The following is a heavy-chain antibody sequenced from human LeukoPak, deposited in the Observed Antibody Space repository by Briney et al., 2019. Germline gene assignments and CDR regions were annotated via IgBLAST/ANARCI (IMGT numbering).Heavy chain of an antibody. CDR3: ARGGWSTENWIVYYYYGMDV. CDR2: ISYDGSNK. J-gene: IGHJ6*02. D-gene: IGHD2-15*01. CDR1: GFTFSSYA. V-gene: IGHV3-30*04. Sequence: PGGSLRLSCAASGFTFSSYAIHWVRQAPGKGLEWVAVISYDGSNKYYADSVEGRFTISRDNAKNSLYLQMNSLRAEDTAVYYCARGGWSTENWIVYYYYGMDVWGQGTTVTVSS.